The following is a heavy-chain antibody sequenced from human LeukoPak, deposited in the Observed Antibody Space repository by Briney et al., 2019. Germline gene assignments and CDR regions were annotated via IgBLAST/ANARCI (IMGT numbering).Heavy chain of an antibody. CDR1: GFTFSSYS. CDR2: ISSSSSYI. J-gene: IGHJ4*02. D-gene: IGHD6-13*01. V-gene: IGHV3-21*01. CDR3: ARESTHAAIVY. Sequence: GGSLRLSCAASGFTFSSYSMNWVRQAPGKGLEWVSSISSSSSYIYYADSMKGRFTISRDNAKYSLYLQMNSLRAEDTAVYYCARESTHAAIVYWGQGTLVTVSS.